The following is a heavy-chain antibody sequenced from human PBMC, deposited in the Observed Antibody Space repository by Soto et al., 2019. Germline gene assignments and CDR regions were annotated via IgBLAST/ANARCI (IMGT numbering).Heavy chain of an antibody. D-gene: IGHD5-18*01. CDR3: ARDEITDGLNTAIRDLGY. V-gene: IGHV1-18*04. CDR2: ISAYNGNT. J-gene: IGHJ4*02. CDR1: GYTFTSYG. Sequence: QVPLVQSGAEVKKPGASVKVSCKASGYTFTSYGISWVRQAPGQGLEWMGWISAYNGNTNYAQKLQGRVTMTTDTSTSTAYMELRSLRSDDTAVYYCARDEITDGLNTAIRDLGYWGQGTLVTVSS.